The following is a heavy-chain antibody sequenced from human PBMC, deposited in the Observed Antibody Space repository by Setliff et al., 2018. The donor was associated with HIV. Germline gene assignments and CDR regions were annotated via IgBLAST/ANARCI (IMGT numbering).Heavy chain of an antibody. J-gene: IGHJ4*02. CDR1: GGSISSDGYY. CDR3: ARAGSLGASDY. D-gene: IGHD3-10*01. CDR2: IYTSGST. V-gene: IGHV4-61*09. Sequence: SETLSLTCTASGGSISSDGYYWSWIRQPAGKGLEWVGHIYTSGSTNYNPSLKSRLTVSIDSSKDQFFLRLTSVTAADTAVYYCARAGSLGASDYWGQGALVTVSS.